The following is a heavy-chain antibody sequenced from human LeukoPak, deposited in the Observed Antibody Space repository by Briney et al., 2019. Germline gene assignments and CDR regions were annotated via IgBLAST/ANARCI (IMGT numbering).Heavy chain of an antibody. D-gene: IGHD3-3*01. CDR3: AREGGFYRPLDY. CDR1: GGSISSYY. V-gene: IGHV4-59*12. CDR2: IFYSGST. Sequence: SETLSLTCTVSGGSISSYYWSWIRQPPGKGLEWIGYIFYSGSTNYNPSLKSRVTISIDTSKNQFSLKLTSVTAADTAVYYCAREGGFYRPLDYSGQGTLVTVSS. J-gene: IGHJ4*02.